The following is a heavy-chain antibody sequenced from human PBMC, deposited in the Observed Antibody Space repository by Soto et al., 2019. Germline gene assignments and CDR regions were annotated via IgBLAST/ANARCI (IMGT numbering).Heavy chain of an antibody. CDR1: GGTFSSYA. Sequence: QVQLVQSGAEVKKPGSSVKVSCKASGGTFSSYAISWVRQAPGQGLEWMGGIIPIFGTANYAQKFQGRVPITADKSTSTAYMELSSLRSEDTAVYYCARDYYSNYYYYYGMDVWGQGTTVTVSS. J-gene: IGHJ6*02. CDR2: IIPIFGTA. CDR3: ARDYYSNYYYYYGMDV. D-gene: IGHD4-4*01. V-gene: IGHV1-69*06.